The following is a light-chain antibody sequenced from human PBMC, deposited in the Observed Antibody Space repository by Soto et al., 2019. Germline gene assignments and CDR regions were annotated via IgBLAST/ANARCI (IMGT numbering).Light chain of an antibody. CDR2: AAS. CDR1: QTVDSNF. CDR3: LKYGSSPGWT. J-gene: IGKJ1*01. V-gene: IGKV3-20*01. Sequence: DIVLTQSPGTLSLSPGERATLSCRASQTVDSNFLAWYQQKPGQAPRLLIYAASTRATGIPDRFSGSGSGTDFTLTIGRLDPEDFAVYYCLKYGSSPGWTFGPGTKV.